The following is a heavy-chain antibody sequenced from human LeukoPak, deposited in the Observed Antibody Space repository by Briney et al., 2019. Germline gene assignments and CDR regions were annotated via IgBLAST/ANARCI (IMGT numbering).Heavy chain of an antibody. V-gene: IGHV1-46*01. Sequence: GASVKCSCNVSGHTSTNVDMHWARQAPGQGLEWRGVTKPSGGRTTYAQNFQDGVTMTRETSTSTVYMELSSLRIEDTAVYYCTRELGGSYFDYWGQGTLVTVSS. CDR1: GHTSTNVD. J-gene: IGHJ4*02. D-gene: IGHD1-26*01. CDR3: TRELGGSYFDY. CDR2: TKPSGGRT.